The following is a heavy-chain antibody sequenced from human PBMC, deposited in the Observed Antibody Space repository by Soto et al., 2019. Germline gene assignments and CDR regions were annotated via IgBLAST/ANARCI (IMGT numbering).Heavy chain of an antibody. Sequence: QVQLQESGPGMVKASETLSLTCSVSGGSISRYYWSWIRQPPGKGLEWIGYAYYSGDTGYNPSLKSRVTMAVDTSKNPVSLNLSSVTAADTAVYYCARDRSTYGGGGTGEVKENWFDPWGQGALVTVSS. CDR1: GGSISRYY. CDR2: AYYSGDT. D-gene: IGHD2-8*01. J-gene: IGHJ5*02. CDR3: ARDRSTYGGGGTGEVKENWFDP. V-gene: IGHV4-59*01.